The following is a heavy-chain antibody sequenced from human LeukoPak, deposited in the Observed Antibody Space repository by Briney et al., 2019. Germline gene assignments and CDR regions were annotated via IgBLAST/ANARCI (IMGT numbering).Heavy chain of an antibody. V-gene: IGHV3-23*01. CDR2: MRGDGGDI. CDR3: ANDPNGDYIGAFDF. CDR1: GFIFSRYG. Sequence: GGTLRLSCTGSGFIFSRYGMVWVRQAPGKGLEWVSAMRGDGGDIRYTDSVKGRFTISRDNSKNTLYLQMNSLRAEDTAVYYCANDPNGDYIGAFDFWGQGTMVTVS. D-gene: IGHD4-17*01. J-gene: IGHJ3*01.